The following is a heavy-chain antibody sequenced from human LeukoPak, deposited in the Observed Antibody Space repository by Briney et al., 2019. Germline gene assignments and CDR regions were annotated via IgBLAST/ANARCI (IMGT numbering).Heavy chain of an antibody. Sequence: PSETLSLTCSVSDYSISSGYSWGWIRQPPGKGLEWIGSIYHSVSTYYNPSLKSRVTISVDTSKNQFSLSLTSVTAADTAVYYCARRRVSSDYFDCWGQGTLVTVSS. J-gene: IGHJ4*02. CDR3: ARRRVSSDYFDC. CDR2: IYHSVST. CDR1: DYSISSGYS. D-gene: IGHD4-11*01. V-gene: IGHV4-38-2*01.